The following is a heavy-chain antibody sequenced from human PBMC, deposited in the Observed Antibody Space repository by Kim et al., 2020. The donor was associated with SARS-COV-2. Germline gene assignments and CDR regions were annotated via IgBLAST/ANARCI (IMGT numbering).Heavy chain of an antibody. D-gene: IGHD3-22*01. J-gene: IGHJ4*02. CDR3: AKDPYDSSGYYYGEDY. Sequence: SVKGRFTSSRDNSKNTLYLQMNSLRAEDTAVYYGAKDPYDSSGYYYGEDYWGQGTLVTVSS. V-gene: IGHV3-23*01.